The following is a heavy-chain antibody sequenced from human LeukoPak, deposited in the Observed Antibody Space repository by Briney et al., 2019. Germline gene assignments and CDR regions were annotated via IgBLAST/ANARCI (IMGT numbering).Heavy chain of an antibody. D-gene: IGHD2-21*01. Sequence: ASVEVSCKPSGYTFTGYYMLWMRQAPGQGLEWVGWINLNSGDTNYAQKFQGRVTMTRDTSISTAYMELRRLRSDDTAVYYCASWAGGNAPVASFDYWGQGTLVTVSS. CDR2: INLNSGDT. CDR1: GYTFTGYY. CDR3: ASWAGGNAPVASFDY. J-gene: IGHJ4*02. V-gene: IGHV1-2*02.